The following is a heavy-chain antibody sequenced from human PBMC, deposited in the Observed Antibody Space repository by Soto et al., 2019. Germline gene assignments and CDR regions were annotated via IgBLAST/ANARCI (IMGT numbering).Heavy chain of an antibody. D-gene: IGHD6-19*01. Sequence: PGGCLRVCCAASKIVFINYGLTWVRQAPGKGLEWVSALSGSGGSTYYADSVKGRFTISRDNSKETLYLQMNSMRAEDTAVYYCAKVGVAGLGAFDIWGQGTMVTVSS. CDR1: KIVFINYG. V-gene: IGHV3-23*01. CDR3: AKVGVAGLGAFDI. J-gene: IGHJ3*02. CDR2: LSGSGGST.